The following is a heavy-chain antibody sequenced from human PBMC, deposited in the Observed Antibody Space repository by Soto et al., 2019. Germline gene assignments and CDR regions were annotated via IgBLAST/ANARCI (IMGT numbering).Heavy chain of an antibody. CDR3: AKDDASGINWYFDL. V-gene: IGHV3-23*01. CDR1: GFTFSIYA. Sequence: EVQLLESGGGLVQPGGSLRLSCAASGFTFSIYAMNWVRQAPGKGLEWVSAMSGSGDNTYYADSVKGRFTISRDNYKNTLYLQMNSLRAEDTAIYHCAKDDASGINWYFDLWGRGTLVTVSS. J-gene: IGHJ2*01. CDR2: MSGSGDNT. D-gene: IGHD6-25*01.